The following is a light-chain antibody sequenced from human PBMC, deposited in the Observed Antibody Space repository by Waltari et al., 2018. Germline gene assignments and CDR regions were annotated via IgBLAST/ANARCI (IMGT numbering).Light chain of an antibody. V-gene: IGKV4-1*01. CDR2: WAS. J-gene: IGKJ5*01. CDR3: HHYYIPPLT. CDR1: QSVFSSSNSKTY. Sequence: DIVMTQSPDSLAVSLGERATINRKSSQSVFSSSNSKTYIPWYQHKPGQPPKLLIYWASVRASGVPDRFSGSGSGTDFTLTISSLQAEDVAVYYCHHYYIPPLTFGQGTRLEI.